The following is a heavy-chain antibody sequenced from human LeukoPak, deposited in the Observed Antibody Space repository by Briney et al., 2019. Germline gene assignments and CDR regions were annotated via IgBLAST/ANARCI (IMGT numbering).Heavy chain of an antibody. CDR3: ARDQSCSSTTCYGFDR. J-gene: IGHJ5*02. Sequence: PGGSLRLSCAASGFTFSSYEMNWVRQAPGKGLERVSYISSIGNTKYSADSVKGRFTVSRDNAKNSLYLQMNSLRAEDTAVYYCARDQSCSSTTCYGFDRWGQGTLVTVSS. CDR1: GFTFSSYE. CDR2: ISSIGNTK. V-gene: IGHV3-48*03. D-gene: IGHD2-2*01.